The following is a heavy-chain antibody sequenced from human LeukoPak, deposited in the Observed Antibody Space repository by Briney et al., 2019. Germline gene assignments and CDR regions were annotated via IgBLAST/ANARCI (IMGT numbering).Heavy chain of an antibody. V-gene: IGHV1-2*02. CDR2: IDPNSGGT. J-gene: IGHJ4*02. CDR1: GYTFTAHY. CDR3: VRDKNPTVFDY. Sequence: GASVKVSCRASGYTFTAHYIHWVRQAPGQGLEWMGWIDPNSGGTNYAQKFLGSVTMTGDTSINTAYMELSGLRSDDTAVYYCVRDKNPTVFDYWGQGTLVTVSS.